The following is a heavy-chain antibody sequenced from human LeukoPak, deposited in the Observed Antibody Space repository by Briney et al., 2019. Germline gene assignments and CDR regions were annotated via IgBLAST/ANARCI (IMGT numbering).Heavy chain of an antibody. CDR3: AKDSKRWKTYYYEAGSYYFDY. CDR2: IRYDGSNK. D-gene: IGHD3-10*01. Sequence: GGSLTLSCAAPGFTFSSYGMHWVRQAPGKGLEWVAFIRYDGSNKYYADSVQGRFTISRDNSKNTLYLQMNSLRPEDRAFYYCAKDSKRWKTYYYEAGSYYFDYWGQGTRVTVSS. J-gene: IGHJ4*02. CDR1: GFTFSSYG. V-gene: IGHV3-30*02.